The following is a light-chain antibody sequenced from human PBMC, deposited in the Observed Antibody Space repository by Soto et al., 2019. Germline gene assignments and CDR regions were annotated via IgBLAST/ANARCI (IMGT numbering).Light chain of an antibody. CDR3: QQYDNLPLS. CDR2: DAS. Sequence: DIQMTQSASSLSASVGDRVTITCQASQDITTSLNWYQQKPGKAPKLLMYDASNLETGVPSRYSGSGSGTDFTFTISSLQAEDIATYYCQQYDNLPLSFGGGPKVEIK. V-gene: IGKV1-33*01. CDR1: QDITTS. J-gene: IGKJ4*01.